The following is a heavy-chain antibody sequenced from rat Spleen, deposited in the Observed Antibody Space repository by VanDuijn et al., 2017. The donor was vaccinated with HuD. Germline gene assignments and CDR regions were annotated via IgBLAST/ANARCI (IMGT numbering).Heavy chain of an antibody. CDR3: TRSRYTYYGYRATLYFDY. CDR1: GFTFSDYF. D-gene: IGHD1-9*01. Sequence: EVQLVESDGGLVQPGKSLKLSCAASGFTFSDYFMAWVRQAPTKGLEWVATISYDDSTTYYRDSVKGRFTIPRDNTKNTQYLQMDSLRSEDTAIYYCTRSRYTYYGYRATLYFDYWGQGVMVTVSS. V-gene: IGHV5-29*01. CDR2: ISYDDSTT. J-gene: IGHJ2*01.